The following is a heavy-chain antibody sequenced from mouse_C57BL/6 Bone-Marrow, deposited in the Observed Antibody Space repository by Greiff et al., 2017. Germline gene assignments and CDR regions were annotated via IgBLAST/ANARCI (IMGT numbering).Heavy chain of an antibody. J-gene: IGHJ1*03. V-gene: IGHV1-81*01. CDR1: GYTFTSYG. Sequence: QVQLQQSGAELARPGASVKLSCKASGYTFTSYGISWVKQRTGQGLAWIGELYPRSGNTYYNEKFKGKATLTADKSSSTAYMELRSLTTEDSSVYFCARRDGSSFYWYFDVWGTGTTVTVSS. CDR3: ARRDGSSFYWYFDV. CDR2: LYPRSGNT. D-gene: IGHD1-1*01.